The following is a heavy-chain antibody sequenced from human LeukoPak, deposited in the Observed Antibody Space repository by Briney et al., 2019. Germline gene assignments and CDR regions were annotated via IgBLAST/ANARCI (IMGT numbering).Heavy chain of an antibody. CDR1: GFSFDDYG. CDR3: AKSLSSDYGDYLDYFDY. J-gene: IGHJ4*02. CDR2: ISGSGGST. V-gene: IGHV3-23*01. Sequence: PGGSLRLSCEASGFSFDDYGMSWVRQAPGKGLEWVSAISGSGGSTYYADSVKGRFTISRDNSKNTLYLQMNSLRAEDTAVYYCAKSLSSDYGDYLDYFDYWGQGTLVTVSS. D-gene: IGHD4-17*01.